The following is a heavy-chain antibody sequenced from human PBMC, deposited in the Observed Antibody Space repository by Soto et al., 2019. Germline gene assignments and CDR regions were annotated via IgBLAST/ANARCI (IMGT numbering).Heavy chain of an antibody. D-gene: IGHD4-4*01. Sequence: GGSLRLSCKGSGYSFTSYWIGWVRQMPGKGLEWMGIIYPGDSDTRYSPSFQGQVTISADKSISTAYLQWSSLKASDTAMYYCAIRTVTTTIDAFDIWGQGTMVTVSS. CDR1: GYSFTSYW. J-gene: IGHJ3*02. V-gene: IGHV5-51*01. CDR2: IYPGDSDT. CDR3: AIRTVTTTIDAFDI.